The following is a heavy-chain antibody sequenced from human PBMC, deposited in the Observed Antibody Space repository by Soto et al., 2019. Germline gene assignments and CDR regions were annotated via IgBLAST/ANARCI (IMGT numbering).Heavy chain of an antibody. CDR3: ARYSSSAGYFDY. V-gene: IGHV4-61*01. Sequence: SETLSLTCTVSGGSVGSGSYYWSWIRQPPGKGLEWIGYIYYSGSTNYNPSLKSRVTISVDTSKNQFSLKLSSVTAADTAVYYCARYSSSAGYFDYWGQGTLVTVSS. CDR2: IYYSGST. D-gene: IGHD6-6*01. J-gene: IGHJ4*02. CDR1: GGSVGSGSYY.